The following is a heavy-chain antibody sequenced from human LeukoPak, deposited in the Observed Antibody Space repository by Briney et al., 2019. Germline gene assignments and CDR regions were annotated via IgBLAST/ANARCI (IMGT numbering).Heavy chain of an antibody. J-gene: IGHJ6*02. CDR1: GLTLDDYG. Sequence: PGGSLTLSCAASGLTLDDYGISWVRQAPAKGLEWVSGINWNGGRPGYAASVKGRFTISRDNAKNSLYLQMNSRRAEDTGLYYCARVNTHYYYYGMDVWGQGTTVTVSS. CDR3: ARVNTHYYYYGMDV. CDR2: INWNGGRP. V-gene: IGHV3-20*04.